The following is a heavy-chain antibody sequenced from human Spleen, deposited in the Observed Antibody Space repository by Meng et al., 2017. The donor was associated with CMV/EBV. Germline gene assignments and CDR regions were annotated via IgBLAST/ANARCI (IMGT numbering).Heavy chain of an antibody. V-gene: IGHV3-7*01. CDR3: ARDRQVGYGVYFDH. CDR2: IKQDGSEK. Sequence: GESLKISCAASGFTFSSYWMSWVRQAPGKGLEWVANIKQDGSEKYYVDSVKGRFTISRDSAKNSLYLQMSSLRAEDTAVYYCARDRQVGYGVYFDHWGQGTLVTVSS. J-gene: IGHJ4*02. D-gene: IGHD5-12*01. CDR1: GFTFSSYW.